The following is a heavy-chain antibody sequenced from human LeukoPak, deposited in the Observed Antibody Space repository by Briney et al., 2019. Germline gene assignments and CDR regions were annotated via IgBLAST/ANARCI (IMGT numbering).Heavy chain of an antibody. V-gene: IGHV4-30-4*01. Sequence: SQTLPLTCTVSGGSISSGDYYWSWIRQPPGKGLEWIGYIYYSGSTYYNPSLKSRVTISVDTSKNQFSLKLSSVTAADTAVYYCARTPSGFPIDYWGQGTLVTVSS. CDR2: IYYSGST. J-gene: IGHJ4*02. D-gene: IGHD3-22*01. CDR3: ARTPSGFPIDY. CDR1: GGSISSGDYY.